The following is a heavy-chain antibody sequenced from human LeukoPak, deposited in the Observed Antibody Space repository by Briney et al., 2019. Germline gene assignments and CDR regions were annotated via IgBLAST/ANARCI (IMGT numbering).Heavy chain of an antibody. J-gene: IGHJ4*02. CDR2: ISSSGSTI. Sequence: GGSLRLSCAASGFTFSTYSMNWVRRAPGKGLEWVSYISSSGSTIYYADSVKGRFTISRDNAKTSLYLQMTSLRAEDTAVYYCARDVRGSTSCWGQGTLVTVSS. V-gene: IGHV3-48*01. CDR1: GFTFSTYS. CDR3: ARDVRGSTSC. D-gene: IGHD2-2*01.